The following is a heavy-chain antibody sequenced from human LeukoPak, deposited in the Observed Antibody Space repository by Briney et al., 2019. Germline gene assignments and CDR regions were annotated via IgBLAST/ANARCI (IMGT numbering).Heavy chain of an antibody. J-gene: IGHJ4*02. V-gene: IGHV3-48*03. D-gene: IGHD2-8*01. CDR1: GFSFSSYD. CDR3: ARDTVNGPFVISLDY. CDR2: ISSGGNTK. Sequence: GGSLRLSCAASGFSFSSYDMNWVRQAPGKGLEWVAHISSGGNTKYYADSVRGRFTMSRDNAKNSLYLQMNSLGDEDTAVYYCARDTVNGPFVISLDYWGQGALVTVSS.